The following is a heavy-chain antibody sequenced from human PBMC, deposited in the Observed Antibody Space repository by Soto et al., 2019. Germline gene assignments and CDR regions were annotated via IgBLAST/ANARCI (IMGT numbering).Heavy chain of an antibody. Sequence: SETLSLTCTVSGGSISSYYWSWIRQPPGKGLEWIGYIYYSGSTNYNPSLKSRVTISVDKSKNQFSLKLSSVTAADTAVYYCASLGSGYYCVFWGQGTLVTVSS. CDR2: IYYSGST. J-gene: IGHJ4*02. CDR1: GGSISSYY. D-gene: IGHD3-22*01. CDR3: ASLGSGYYCVF. V-gene: IGHV4-59*12.